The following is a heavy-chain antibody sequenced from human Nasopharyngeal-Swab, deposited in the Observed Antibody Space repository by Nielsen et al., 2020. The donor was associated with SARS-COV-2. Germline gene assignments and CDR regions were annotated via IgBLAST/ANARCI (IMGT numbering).Heavy chain of an antibody. D-gene: IGHD3-16*01. V-gene: IGHV1-24*01. CDR3: AASQWGEYFDY. CDR2: FDPEDGET. J-gene: IGHJ4*02. CDR1: GSTPTEIS. Sequence: ASLKVSCKVSGSTPTEISMHWVRQAHGRGLEWMGGFDPEDGETIYAQKFQGRVTMTEDTSIDTAYMELRSLRSEDTAVYYCAASQWGEYFDYWGQGTLVSVSS.